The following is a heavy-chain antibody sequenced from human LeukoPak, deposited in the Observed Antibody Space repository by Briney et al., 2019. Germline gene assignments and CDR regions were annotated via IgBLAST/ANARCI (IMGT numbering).Heavy chain of an antibody. CDR1: VFSLSTSGVG. CDR3: AHRPGRGIPAAH. CDR2: VYWDGDK. D-gene: IGHD2-21*01. V-gene: IGHV2-5*02. Sequence: ESGPTLVKPTQTLTLTCTFSVFSLSTSGVGVGWVRQPPGKALEWLALVYWDGDKRYSPSLNDRLTITKDTSKSQVVLTMTNMASVDTATYYCAHRPGRGIPAAHWGQGTLVTVSS. J-gene: IGHJ4*02.